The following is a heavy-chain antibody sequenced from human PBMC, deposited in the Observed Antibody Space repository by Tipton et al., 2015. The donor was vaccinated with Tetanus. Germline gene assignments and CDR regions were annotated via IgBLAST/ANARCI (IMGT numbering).Heavy chain of an antibody. D-gene: IGHD6-13*01. V-gene: IGHV4-59*01. Sequence: TLSLTCAVYGASFSDYYWSWIRQAPGKGLEWIAYVDYSGRTNFNPSLKSRLIISMDTSKNQFSLRLTSLTAADTAVYYCARSMAAAGTGWFDPWGQGTLVTVSS. CDR3: ARSMAAAGTGWFDP. CDR2: VDYSGRT. CDR1: GASFSDYY. J-gene: IGHJ5*02.